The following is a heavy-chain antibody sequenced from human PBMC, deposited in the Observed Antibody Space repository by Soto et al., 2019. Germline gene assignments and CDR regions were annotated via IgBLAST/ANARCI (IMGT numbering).Heavy chain of an antibody. CDR2: ISGSGGST. J-gene: IGHJ5*02. Sequence: GGSLRLSCAASGFTFSSYAMNWVRQAPGKGLEWVSGISGSGGSTYYADSVKGRFTISRDNSKNTLYQEMNSLRAEDKAVYYCTNFYKAGATNNWFAPCGQXTLVTVSA. CDR3: TNFYKAGATNNWFAP. D-gene: IGHD1-26*01. CDR1: GFTFSSYA. V-gene: IGHV3-23*01.